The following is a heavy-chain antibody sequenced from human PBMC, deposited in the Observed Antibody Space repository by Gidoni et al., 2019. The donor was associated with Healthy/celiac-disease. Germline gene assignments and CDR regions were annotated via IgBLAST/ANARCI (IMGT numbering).Heavy chain of an antibody. CDR1: GFTFSSYG. D-gene: IGHD4-17*01. Sequence: QVQLVESGGGVVQPGRSLRLSCAASGFTFSSYGMHWVRQAPGKGLDWVAVISYDGSNKYYADAVKGRFTISRDNSKNTLYLQMNSLRAEDTAVYYCAKDVYGDYYYYGMDVWGQGTTVTVSS. CDR2: ISYDGSNK. CDR3: AKDVYGDYYYYGMDV. J-gene: IGHJ6*02. V-gene: IGHV3-30*18.